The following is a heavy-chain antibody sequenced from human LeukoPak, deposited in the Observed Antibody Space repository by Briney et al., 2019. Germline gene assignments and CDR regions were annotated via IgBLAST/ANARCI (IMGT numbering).Heavy chain of an antibody. CDR3: ARDNNWNYGGGFDY. J-gene: IGHJ4*02. V-gene: IGHV3-7*01. CDR2: IKQDGSEK. Sequence: GGSLRLSCAASGFTFSSYWLSWVRQAPGKGLEWVANIKQDGSEKYYVDSVKGRFTISRDNAKNSLYLQMNSLRAEDTAVYYCARDNNWNYGGGFDYWGQGTLVTVSS. D-gene: IGHD1-7*01. CDR1: GFTFSSYW.